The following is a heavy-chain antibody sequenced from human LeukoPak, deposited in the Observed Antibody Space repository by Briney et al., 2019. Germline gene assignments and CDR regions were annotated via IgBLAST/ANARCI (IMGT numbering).Heavy chain of an antibody. CDR3: ARSGLVGAPYYYYYGMDV. V-gene: IGHV4-59*12. CDR2: FYHGGST. J-gene: IGHJ6*02. D-gene: IGHD1-26*01. CDR1: GGSISSYY. Sequence: SETLSLTCTVSGGSISSYYWSWIRQPPGKGLEWIGSFYHGGSTYYNPSLKSRVTISVDTSKNQFSLKLSSVTAADTAVYYCARSGLVGAPYYYYYGMDVWGQGTTVTVSS.